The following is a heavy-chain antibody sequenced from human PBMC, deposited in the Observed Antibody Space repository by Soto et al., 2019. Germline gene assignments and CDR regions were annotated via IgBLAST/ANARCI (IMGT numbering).Heavy chain of an antibody. CDR3: VKDRVPGAYGHYYGMDV. CDR1: GFTFNNSG. CDR2: ISYDGSDK. Sequence: GGSLRLSCRVSGFTFNNSGMHWVRQAPGKGLEWMAVISYDGSDKYYADFVKGRVIISRDNSKNTLNLEMNSLRAEDTATYYCVKDRVPGAYGHYYGMDVWGQGTTVTVSS. J-gene: IGHJ6*02. V-gene: IGHV3-30*18. D-gene: IGHD5-12*01.